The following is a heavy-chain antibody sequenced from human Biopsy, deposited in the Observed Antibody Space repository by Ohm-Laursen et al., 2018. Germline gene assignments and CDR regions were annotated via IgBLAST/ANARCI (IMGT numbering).Heavy chain of an antibody. D-gene: IGHD3-9*01. CDR3: ARDETGSSVFGPYYYGMDV. Sequence: ASVKVSCKASGYSFTKYYINWVRQAPGQGLEWMGIINPTGGTTSYAEKFQGRVTLTRDTSTGTVYLEVNSLIYEDTALYYCARDETGSSVFGPYYYGMDVWGQGTTVTVSS. J-gene: IGHJ6*02. CDR1: GYSFTKYY. CDR2: INPTGGTT. V-gene: IGHV1-46*01.